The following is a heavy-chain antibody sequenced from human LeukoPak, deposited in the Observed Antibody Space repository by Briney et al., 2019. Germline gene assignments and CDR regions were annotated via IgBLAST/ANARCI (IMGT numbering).Heavy chain of an antibody. CDR2: IYPGDSDT. J-gene: IGHJ4*02. V-gene: IGHV5-51*03. D-gene: IGHD3-22*01. Sequence: PGESLNISCKGSGYSFTSYWIGWVRQMPGKGLEWMGIIYPGDSDTRYSPSFQGQVTISADRSISTAYLQWSSLKASDTAMYYCARPLIDPYDSSGYLQSWVDYWGQGTLVTVSS. CDR1: GYSFTSYW. CDR3: ARPLIDPYDSSGYLQSWVDY.